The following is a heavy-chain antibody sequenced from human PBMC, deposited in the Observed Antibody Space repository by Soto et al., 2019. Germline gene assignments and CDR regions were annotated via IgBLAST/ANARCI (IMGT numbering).Heavy chain of an antibody. J-gene: IGHJ4*02. CDR2: IYTDGTT. CDR1: GFTVSSSY. D-gene: IGHD3-3*02. Sequence: EVQLVESGGGLIQPGGSLRLSCAASGFTVSSSYMTWIRQTPENGLEWVSVIYTDGTTYYADSVRGRFTISRDNSKNPLYLEMNSLRVEDTAVYYCAGEMRGAYNQRDAFFWAQGTLVTVSS. V-gene: IGHV3-53*01. CDR3: AGEMRGAYNQRDAFF.